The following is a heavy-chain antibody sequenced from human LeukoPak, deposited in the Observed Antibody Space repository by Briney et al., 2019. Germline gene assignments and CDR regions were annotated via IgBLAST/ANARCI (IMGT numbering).Heavy chain of an antibody. CDR2: IKNDGSST. J-gene: IGHJ4*02. V-gene: IGHV3-74*01. Sequence: GGSLRLSCAASGFTFSGYWMHWVRQAPGKGLVWVSRIKNDGSSTNYADSVKGRFTISRDNAKNTLYLQLNSLRAEDTAVYYCARDRGSTGWYGMNYSGQGILVTVSS. D-gene: IGHD6-19*01. CDR1: GFTFSGYW. CDR3: ARDRGSTGWYGMNY.